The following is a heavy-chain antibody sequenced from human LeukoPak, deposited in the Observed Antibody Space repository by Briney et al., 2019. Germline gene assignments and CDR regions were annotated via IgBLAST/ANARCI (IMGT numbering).Heavy chain of an antibody. V-gene: IGHV3-30*02. CDR1: GFTFSSYG. CDR2: IRYDGSNT. CDR3: ARGSIVGARGLGDY. Sequence: GGSLRLSCAASGFTFSSYGMHWVRQAPGKGLEWVAFIRYDGSNTYFADSVKGRFTISRDNSKNTLYLQMNSLRPEDTAVYYCARGSIVGARGLGDYWGQGTLVTVSS. J-gene: IGHJ4*02. D-gene: IGHD1-26*01.